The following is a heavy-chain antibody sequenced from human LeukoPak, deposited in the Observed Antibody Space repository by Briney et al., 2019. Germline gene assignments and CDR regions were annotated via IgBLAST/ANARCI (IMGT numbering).Heavy chain of an antibody. D-gene: IGHD3-10*01. V-gene: IGHV3-11*04. Sequence: GGSLRLSXAASGFTSSDYYMSWIRQAPGKGLEWVSYISSSGSTIYYADSVKGRYTISRDNAKNSLYLQMISLRAEDTAVYYCARVTFGASGLFDYWGQGTLVTVSS. CDR1: GFTSSDYY. CDR3: ARVTFGASGLFDY. J-gene: IGHJ4*02. CDR2: ISSSGSTI.